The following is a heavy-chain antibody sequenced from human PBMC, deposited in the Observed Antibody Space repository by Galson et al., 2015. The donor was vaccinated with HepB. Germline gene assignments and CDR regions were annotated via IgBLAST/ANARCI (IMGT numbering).Heavy chain of an antibody. J-gene: IGHJ4*02. V-gene: IGHV1-8*01. D-gene: IGHD1-26*01. CDR2: MNPKSTNT. CDR3: ARAVRNQLLSEY. CDR1: GYTFTSYD. Sequence: QSGAEVKKPGESLKISCKASGYTFTSYDVTWVRQAPGQGLEWMGWMNPKSTNTGYARKFQGRVTMTGDTSMDTAYMELSSLTSEDTAVYYCARAVRNQLLSEYWGQGTLVTVSS.